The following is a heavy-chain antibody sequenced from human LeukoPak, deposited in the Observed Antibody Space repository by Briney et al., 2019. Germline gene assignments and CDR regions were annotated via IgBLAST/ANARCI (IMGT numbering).Heavy chain of an antibody. Sequence: PGGSLRLSCAASGFSFSSYSMKWVRQAPGKGLEWISSISSSSNYIYYADSVKGRFTISRDNAKNSLYLQMNSLRAEDTAVYYCAGGIGYATSPADHLGQGTLVIVSS. V-gene: IGHV3-21*01. J-gene: IGHJ5*02. CDR1: GFSFSSYS. CDR2: ISSSSNYI. CDR3: AGGIGYATSPADH. D-gene: IGHD6-13*01.